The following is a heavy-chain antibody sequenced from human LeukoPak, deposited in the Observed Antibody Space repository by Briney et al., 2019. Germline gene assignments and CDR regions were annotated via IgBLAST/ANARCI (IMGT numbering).Heavy chain of an antibody. J-gene: IGHJ3*02. CDR1: GYTFTSYD. D-gene: IGHD3-3*01. CDR3: AREPPQYYDFWSGYFRDAFDI. Sequence: ASVKVSCKASGYTFTSYDINWVRQATGQGLEWMGWMNPNSGNTGYAQKFQGRVTMTRNTSISTAYMELSSLRAEDTAVYYCAREPPQYYDFWSGYFRDAFDIWGQGTMVTVSS. V-gene: IGHV1-8*01. CDR2: MNPNSGNT.